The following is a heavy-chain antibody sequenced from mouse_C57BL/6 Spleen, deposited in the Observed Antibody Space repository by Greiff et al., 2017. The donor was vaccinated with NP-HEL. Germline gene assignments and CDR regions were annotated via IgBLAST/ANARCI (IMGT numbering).Heavy chain of an antibody. CDR3: ARDDGYYRRMDY. CDR2: IYPGDGDT. J-gene: IGHJ4*01. Sequence: QVQLKESGPELVKPGASVKISCKASGYAFSSSWMNWVKQRPGKGLEWIGRIYPGDGDTNYNGKFKGKATLTADKSSSTAYMQLSSLTSEDSAVYFCARDDGYYRRMDYWGQGTSVTVAS. CDR1: GYAFSSSW. D-gene: IGHD2-3*01. V-gene: IGHV1-82*01.